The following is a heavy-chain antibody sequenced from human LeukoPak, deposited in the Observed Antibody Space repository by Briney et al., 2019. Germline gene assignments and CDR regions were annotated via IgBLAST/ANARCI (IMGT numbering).Heavy chain of an antibody. D-gene: IGHD3-10*01. CDR3: ARDAKYYYGSRTFFFFEY. Sequence: SETLSLTCTVSGGSFTSYYWSWIRQPAGKGLEWIGHIDTSGTTNYDPSLKSRVTMSTDTSKNQLSLKLSSVTAADTAIYYCARDAKYYYGSRTFFFFEYWGQGTLLTVSS. CDR1: GGSFTSYY. J-gene: IGHJ4*02. V-gene: IGHV4-4*07. CDR2: IDTSGTT.